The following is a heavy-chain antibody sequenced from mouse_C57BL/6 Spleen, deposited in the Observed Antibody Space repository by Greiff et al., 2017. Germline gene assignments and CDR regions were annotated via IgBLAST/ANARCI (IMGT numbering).Heavy chain of an antibody. Sequence: QVQLKQPGAELVRPGTSVKLSCKASGYTFTSYWMHWVKQRPGQGLEWIGVIDPSDSYTNYNQKFKGKATLTVDTSSSTAYMQLSSLTSEDSAVYYCARAGGSSGPYAMDYWGQGTSVTVSS. CDR3: ARAGGSSGPYAMDY. CDR1: GYTFTSYW. V-gene: IGHV1-59*01. J-gene: IGHJ4*01. D-gene: IGHD3-2*02. CDR2: IDPSDSYT.